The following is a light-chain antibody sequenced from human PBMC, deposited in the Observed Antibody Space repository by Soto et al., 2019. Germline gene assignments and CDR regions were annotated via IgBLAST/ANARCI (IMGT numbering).Light chain of an antibody. Sequence: QSALTQPASVSGSPGQSITISCTGTSSDVGGYNYVSWYQQHPGKAPKLMIYEVSNRPSGVSNRFSGSKSGNTASLTISGLQAEDEDDYYCSSYTSSSTPYVFGTGIKVTVL. J-gene: IGLJ1*01. CDR2: EVS. CDR3: SSYTSSSTPYV. CDR1: SSDVGGYNY. V-gene: IGLV2-14*01.